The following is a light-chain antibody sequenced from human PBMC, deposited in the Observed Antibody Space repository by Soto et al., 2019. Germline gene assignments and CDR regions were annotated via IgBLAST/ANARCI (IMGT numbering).Light chain of an antibody. CDR1: QSISSW. J-gene: IGKJ5*01. CDR3: QNFGSSPQVT. CDR2: GAY. V-gene: IGKV1-5*01. Sequence: DFQMTHSPSTLSASLGGGVSITGRASQSISSWLAWYQQKPGKAPKLLVYGAYKRAPGIPDRFRGSGSGSEFTLTIRAVEPEDFAVYFCQNFGSSPQVTLGKWTRLEIK.